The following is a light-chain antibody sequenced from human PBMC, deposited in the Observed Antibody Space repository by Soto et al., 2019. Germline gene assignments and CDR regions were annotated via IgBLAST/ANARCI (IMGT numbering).Light chain of an antibody. V-gene: IGKV1-17*01. Sequence: DIQMTQSPSSLSASVGDRVTITCRASQGISTYLNLYQQKPGKAPKLLIYAASSLQSGVPSRFSGSGSGTEFTLTISSLQPEDFATYHCQQLTSYPRSTFGQGTRLEIK. CDR2: AAS. J-gene: IGKJ5*01. CDR3: QQLTSYPRST. CDR1: QGISTY.